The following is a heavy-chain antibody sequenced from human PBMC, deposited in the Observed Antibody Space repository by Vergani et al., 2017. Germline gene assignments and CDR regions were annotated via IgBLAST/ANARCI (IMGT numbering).Heavy chain of an antibody. Sequence: QVTLKESGPVLVKPTETLTLTCTVSGFSLSNARMGVSWIRQPPGKALEWLAHIFSNDVKSYSTSLKSRLTISKDTSKSQVVLTMTNMDPVDTATYYCARIGHGDYPYYFDYWGQGTLVTVSS. CDR2: IFSNDVK. CDR3: ARIGHGDYPYYFDY. D-gene: IGHD4-17*01. CDR1: GFSLSNARMG. J-gene: IGHJ4*02. V-gene: IGHV2-26*01.